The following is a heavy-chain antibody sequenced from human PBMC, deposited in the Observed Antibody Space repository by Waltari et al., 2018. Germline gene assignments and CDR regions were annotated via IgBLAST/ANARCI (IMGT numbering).Heavy chain of an antibody. J-gene: IGHJ6*03. V-gene: IGHV4-59*01. CDR2: IYYSGST. Sequence: QVQLQESGPGLVKPSETLSLTCTVSGGSISSYYWRWIRQPPGKGLEWIGNIYYSGSTNYNPSLKSRVTISVDTSKNQFSLKLSSVTAADTAVYYCARTYYDFWSGRSAQRVDPDYYYYYMDVWGKGTTVTVSS. CDR3: ARTYYDFWSGRSAQRVDPDYYYYYMDV. CDR1: GGSISSYY. D-gene: IGHD3-3*01.